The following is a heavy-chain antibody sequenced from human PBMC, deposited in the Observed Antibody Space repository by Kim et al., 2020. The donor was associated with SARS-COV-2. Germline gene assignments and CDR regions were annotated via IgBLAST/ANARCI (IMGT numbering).Heavy chain of an antibody. CDR2: IIPIFRAP. D-gene: IGHD3-16*01. J-gene: IGHJ1*01. CDR3: GSDGPPASHGGGH. V-gene: IGHV1-69*13. Sequence: SVKVSCKVTGATFSNYGVSWVRQAPGQGLEWVGGIIPIFRAPMYAQKFQGRVTITGDDSTSTAYLEVSSLRSDDTAVYFCGSDGPPASHGGGHYGQG. CDR1: GATFSNYG.